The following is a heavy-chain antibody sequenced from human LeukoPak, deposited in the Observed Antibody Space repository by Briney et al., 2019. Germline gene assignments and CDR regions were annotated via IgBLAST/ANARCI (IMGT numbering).Heavy chain of an antibody. CDR2: ISRSSDYI. CDR3: ARSGGSYSDY. CDR1: GFTFDDYG. J-gene: IGHJ4*02. Sequence: PGGSLRLSCAASGFTFDDYGMNWVRQAPGKGLEWVSSISRSSDYIYYADSVKGRFTISRDDAKNSLYLQMSSLGAEDTAVYYCARSGGSYSDYWGQGMLVTVSS. V-gene: IGHV3-21*01. D-gene: IGHD1-26*01.